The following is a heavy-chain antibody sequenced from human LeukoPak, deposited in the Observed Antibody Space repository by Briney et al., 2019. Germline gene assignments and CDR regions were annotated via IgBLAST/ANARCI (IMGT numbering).Heavy chain of an antibody. V-gene: IGHV1-2*02. D-gene: IGHD6-13*01. CDR2: INPNSGGT. CDR3: ARDLVAAAKPYAFDI. Sequence: ASVNVSCKASGYTFTGYYMHWVRQAPGQGLEWMGWINPNSGGTNYAQKFQGRVTMTRDTSISTAYMELSRLRSDDTAVYYCARDLVAAAKPYAFDIWGQGTTVTVSS. CDR1: GYTFTGYY. J-gene: IGHJ3*02.